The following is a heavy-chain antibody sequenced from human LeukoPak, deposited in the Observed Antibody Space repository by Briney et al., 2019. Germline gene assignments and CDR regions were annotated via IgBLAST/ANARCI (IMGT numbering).Heavy chain of an antibody. CDR3: ARGGGNFDY. Sequence: GGSLRLSCAASEFTFSSYTINLVRQAPGKGLEWVSSISSTSTYISYADSVKGRFTISRDNAKNSLYLQMNSLRAEDTAVYYCARGGGNFDYWGQGTLVTVSS. D-gene: IGHD2-15*01. CDR2: ISSTSTYI. J-gene: IGHJ4*02. V-gene: IGHV3-21*01. CDR1: EFTFSSYT.